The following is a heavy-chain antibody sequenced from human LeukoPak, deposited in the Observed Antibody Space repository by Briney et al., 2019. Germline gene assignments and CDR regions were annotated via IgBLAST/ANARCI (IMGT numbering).Heavy chain of an antibody. D-gene: IGHD3-10*01. J-gene: IGHJ4*02. Sequence: GGSLRLSCAASGFTVSSNYMSWVRQAPGKGLEWVSIIYSGGSTFYADSVKGRFTFSRDSDKNSLFLQMNSLRAEDTAVYYCAREAYYGSGSPRLDYWGQGTLVTVSS. CDR3: AREAYYGSGSPRLDY. CDR2: IYSGGST. V-gene: IGHV3-53*01. CDR1: GFTVSSNY.